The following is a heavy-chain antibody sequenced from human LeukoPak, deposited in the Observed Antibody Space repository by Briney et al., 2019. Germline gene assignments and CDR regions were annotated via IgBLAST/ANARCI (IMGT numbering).Heavy chain of an antibody. CDR3: ARDLFNCSGGRCYHHDAFDI. V-gene: IGHV4-59*01. D-gene: IGHD2-15*01. J-gene: IGHJ3*02. CDR2: IYDSGRS. CDR1: GDSISSNY. Sequence: SEILSLTCTVSGDSISSNYWSWIRQPPGKGLEWIGYIYDSGRSKYNPSLKSRVTISVDTSKNQFSLKLSSVTAADTAVYYCARDLFNCSGGRCYHHDAFDIWGQGTMVTVSS.